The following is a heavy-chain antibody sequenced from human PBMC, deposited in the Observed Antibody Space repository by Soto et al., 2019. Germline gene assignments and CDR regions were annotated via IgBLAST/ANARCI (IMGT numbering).Heavy chain of an antibody. CDR3: ARVESSGSGTWYNWFDP. Sequence: GGSLRVSCAASGVTFSNYAMHWVRQNPGKGLEWMAVVSYDGSNKYYADSVKGRFTISRDNSKNTLYLQMNSLRTKDTAVYYCARVESSGSGTWYNWFDPWGQGTLVTVSS. V-gene: IGHV3-30-3*01. CDR1: GVTFSNYA. CDR2: VSYDGSNK. D-gene: IGHD3-10*01. J-gene: IGHJ5*02.